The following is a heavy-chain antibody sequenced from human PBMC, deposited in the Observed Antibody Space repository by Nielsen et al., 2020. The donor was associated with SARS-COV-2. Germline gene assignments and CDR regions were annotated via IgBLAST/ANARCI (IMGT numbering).Heavy chain of an antibody. Sequence: SETLSLTCTVSGGSIRSGQYYWSWIRQPPGKALEWIAYIYYSGSTIYNPSLKSRVTISVDTSKNQFSLRLSSVTAADTAVYYCARELGDYFDLWGQGTVVTVSS. CDR2: IYYSGST. CDR1: GGSIRSGQYY. CDR3: ARELGDYFDL. J-gene: IGHJ4*02. D-gene: IGHD3-16*01. V-gene: IGHV4-61*01.